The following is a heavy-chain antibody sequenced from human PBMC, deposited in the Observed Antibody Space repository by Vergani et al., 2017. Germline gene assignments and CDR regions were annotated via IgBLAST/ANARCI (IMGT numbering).Heavy chain of an antibody. CDR3: ARGASDFDSGGYADT. V-gene: IGHV1-69*13. CDR2: MIPTFDSK. Sequence: QVQLLQPGAAVRKPGSSVTVSCKASGDTFSNYAITWVRQARGQGLQWMGRMIPTFDSKNYAPRFQGRVTLTADASASTAYMELTSLTSEDTAVYFCARGASDFDSGGYADTWGQGTLVTVS. CDR1: GDTFSNYA. J-gene: IGHJ5*02. D-gene: IGHD3-22*01.